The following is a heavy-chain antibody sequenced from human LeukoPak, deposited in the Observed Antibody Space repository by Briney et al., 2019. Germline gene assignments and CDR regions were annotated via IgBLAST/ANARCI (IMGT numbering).Heavy chain of an antibody. D-gene: IGHD6-13*01. J-gene: IGHJ5*02. CDR2: IIPILGIA. Sequence: SVKVSCKASGGTFSSYAISWVRQAPGQGLEWMGRIIPILGIANYAQKFQGRVTITADESTSTAYMELSSLRSEDTAVYYCARDQEGALRTYSRGLKWFDPWGQGTLVTVSS. CDR1: GGTFSSYA. CDR3: ARDQEGALRTYSRGLKWFDP. V-gene: IGHV1-69*04.